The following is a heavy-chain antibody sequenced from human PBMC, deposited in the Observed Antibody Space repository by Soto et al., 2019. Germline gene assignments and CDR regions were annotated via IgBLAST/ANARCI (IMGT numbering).Heavy chain of an antibody. V-gene: IGHV2-70*01. J-gene: IGHJ6*02. D-gene: IGHD5-18*01. CDR3: PRIPVDTAIVTRYYYYYYRMDV. Sequence: SGPTLVNPTQTLTLTCTFSGFSLSTSVMCVSWIRQPPGKALEWLALIDWDDDKYYSTSLKNRLTISKDTSKNQVVLTMTNMDTVDTATYYCPRIPVDTAIVTRYYYYYYRMDVWGQGTTVTVSS. CDR2: IDWDDDK. CDR1: GFSLSTSVMC.